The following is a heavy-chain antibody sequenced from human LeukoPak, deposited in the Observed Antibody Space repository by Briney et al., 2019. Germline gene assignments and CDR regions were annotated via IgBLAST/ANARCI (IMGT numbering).Heavy chain of an antibody. D-gene: IGHD3-22*01. J-gene: IGHJ4*02. CDR3: ARTGDSSGYYRNAIDY. CDR2: INPSGGST. CDR1: GYTFTSYY. Sequence: ASVKVSCKASGYTFTSYYMHWVRQAPGQGLEWMGIINPSGGSTSYAQKFQGRVTMTRDTSKSQFSLSLSSVTAADTAVYYCARTGDSSGYYRNAIDYWGQGTLVTVSS. V-gene: IGHV1-46*01.